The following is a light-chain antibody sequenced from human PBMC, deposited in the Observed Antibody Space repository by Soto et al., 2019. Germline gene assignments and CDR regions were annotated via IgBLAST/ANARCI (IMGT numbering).Light chain of an antibody. Sequence: QSALTQPASVSGSPGQSITISCTGTSSDVGSSNLVSWYQQHPGKAPKVMLFEGSQRPSGVSHRFSGSKSGNTASLTISGLQAEDEADYYFCSFASSRTYVFGTGTKLTVL. CDR2: EGS. CDR1: SSDVGSSNL. V-gene: IGLV2-23*01. CDR3: CSFASSRTYV. J-gene: IGLJ1*01.